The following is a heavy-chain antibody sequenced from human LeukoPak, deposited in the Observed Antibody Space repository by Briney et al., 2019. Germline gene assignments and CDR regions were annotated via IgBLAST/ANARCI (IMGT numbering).Heavy chain of an antibody. V-gene: IGHV4-39*01. CDR2: IYYSGST. D-gene: IGHD3-3*01. CDR1: GGSISSSSYY. Sequence: SETLSLTCTVSGGSISSSSYYWGWIRQPPGKGLEWIGSIYYSGSTYYNPSLKSRVTISVDTSKNQFSLKLSSVTAADTAVYYCARGPPDDFWSGYPFDYWGQGTLVTVSS. J-gene: IGHJ4*02. CDR3: ARGPPDDFWSGYPFDY.